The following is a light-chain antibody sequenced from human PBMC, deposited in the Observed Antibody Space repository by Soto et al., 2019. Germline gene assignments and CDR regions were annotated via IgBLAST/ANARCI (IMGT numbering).Light chain of an antibody. V-gene: IGKV3-15*01. CDR2: GAS. CDR3: QQYNNWPWT. CDR1: QSVSSN. Sequence: EIVMTQSPATLSVSPGERATLSCRARQSVSSNLAWYRQKPGQAPRILIYGASTRATGIPARFSGRGSGTEVTLTISSLQSEDFAVYYCQQYNNWPWTFGQGTKVEIK. J-gene: IGKJ1*01.